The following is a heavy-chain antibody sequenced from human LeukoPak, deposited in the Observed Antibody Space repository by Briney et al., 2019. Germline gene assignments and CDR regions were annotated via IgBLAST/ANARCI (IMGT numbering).Heavy chain of an antibody. J-gene: IGHJ4*02. Sequence: GGSLRLSCAASGVTFSSYWMIWVRQAPGKGLEWVANIKKDGSQTYYVDSVKGRFTISRDNAKNLLYLQMNSLRAEDTAVYFCAGGTGWIFDHWGQGTLVTVSS. CDR1: GVTFSSYW. D-gene: IGHD6-19*01. CDR2: IKKDGSQT. V-gene: IGHV3-7*02. CDR3: AGGTGWIFDH.